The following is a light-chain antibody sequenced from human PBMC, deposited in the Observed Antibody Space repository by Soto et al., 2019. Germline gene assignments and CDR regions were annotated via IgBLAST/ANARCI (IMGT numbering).Light chain of an antibody. CDR3: QKYNNWPYT. V-gene: IGKV3-15*01. Sequence: EIVMTQSPATLSVSPGERATLSCRASQGVSNTLAWYQQKPGQAPRLLIYGASIRATGIPARFSGGGSGTEFPLNISRLQSEDFAVYYCQKYNNWPYTFGPGTKLEIK. J-gene: IGKJ2*01. CDR1: QGVSNT. CDR2: GAS.